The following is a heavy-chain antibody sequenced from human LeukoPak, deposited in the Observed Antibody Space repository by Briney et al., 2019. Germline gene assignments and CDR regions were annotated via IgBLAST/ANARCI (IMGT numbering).Heavy chain of an antibody. CDR1: GYTFTSYY. V-gene: IGHV1-46*01. CDR2: INPSGGST. D-gene: IGHD3-22*01. CDR3: ARSGIPYYDSSGYYSNFDY. J-gene: IGHJ4*02. Sequence: ASVKVSCKASGYTFTSYYMHWVRQAPGQGLEWMGIINPSGGSTSYAQKFQGRVTMTRDTSTSTVYMELSSLRSEDTAVYYCARSGIPYYDSSGYYSNFDYWGQGTLVTVSS.